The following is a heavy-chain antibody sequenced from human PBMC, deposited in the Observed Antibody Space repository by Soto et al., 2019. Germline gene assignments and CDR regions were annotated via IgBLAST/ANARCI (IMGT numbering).Heavy chain of an antibody. D-gene: IGHD3-22*01. J-gene: IGHJ6*02. CDR2: ISSSSSYI. CDR1: GFTFSSYS. V-gene: IGHV3-21*01. CDR3: ARDAYYYDSSGYYYYYYYGMDV. Sequence: EVQLVESGGGLVKPGGSLRLSCAASGFTFSSYSMNWVRQAPGKGLEWVSSISSSSSYIYYADSVKGRFTISRDNAKNSLYLQMNSLRAEDTAVYYCARDAYYYDSSGYYYYYYYGMDVWGQGTTVTVSS.